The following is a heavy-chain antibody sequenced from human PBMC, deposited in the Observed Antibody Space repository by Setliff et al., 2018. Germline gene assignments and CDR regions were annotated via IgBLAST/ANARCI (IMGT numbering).Heavy chain of an antibody. CDR3: ARGPKSGSYNDAFDI. V-gene: IGHV4-34*01. J-gene: IGHJ3*02. Sequence: KPSETLSLTCAVYGGSFSGYYWSRIRQPPGKGLEWIGEINHSGSTNYNPSLKSRVTISVDTSKNQFSLKLSSVTAADTAVYYCARGPKSGSYNDAFDIWGQGTMVTVSS. CDR1: GGSFSGYY. CDR2: INHSGST. D-gene: IGHD1-26*01.